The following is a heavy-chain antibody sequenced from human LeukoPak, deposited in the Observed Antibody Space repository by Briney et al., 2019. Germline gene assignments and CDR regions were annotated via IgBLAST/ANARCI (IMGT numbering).Heavy chain of an antibody. J-gene: IGHJ4*02. V-gene: IGHV4-38-2*02. D-gene: IGHD3-10*01. Sequence: SETLSLTCTVSGYSMNSGHYWAWIRQSPGKGLEWIGSINHSGTTFYNPSLNSRVTISVDMSKSQFSLMLTSVTAADTAVYYCARDCPSGYFDYRGQGTPVTVSS. CDR2: INHSGTT. CDR1: GYSMNSGHY. CDR3: ARDCPSGYFDY.